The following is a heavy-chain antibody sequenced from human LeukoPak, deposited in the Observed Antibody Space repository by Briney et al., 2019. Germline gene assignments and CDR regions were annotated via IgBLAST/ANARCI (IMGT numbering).Heavy chain of an antibody. D-gene: IGHD2-2*01. J-gene: IGHJ4*02. V-gene: IGHV4-61*02. CDR2: IYPGGST. CDR3: ATYCSTTSCYLGGYGYFDY. Sequence: SQTLSLTCTVSGGSIRSGNYYGSWSRQPAGKGLEWIGRIYPGGSTNYNPSLKIRITISVDMSKNQFSLKLSSMTAADSAVYYCATYCSTTSCYLGGYGYFDYWGQGTLVTVSS. CDR1: GGSIRSGNYY.